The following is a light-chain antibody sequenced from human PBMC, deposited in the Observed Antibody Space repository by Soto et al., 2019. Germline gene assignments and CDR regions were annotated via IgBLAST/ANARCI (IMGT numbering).Light chain of an antibody. CDR1: SSDVGGYNY. Sequence: QSALTQPPSASGSPGQSVTISCTGTSSDVGGYNYVSWYQQHPGKAPKLMIYEGTKRPSGVSNRFSGSTSGSTASLTISGLQTEDEADYYCCSYVGASTYVFGTGTKLTVL. CDR2: EGT. V-gene: IGLV2-23*01. CDR3: CSYVGASTYV. J-gene: IGLJ1*01.